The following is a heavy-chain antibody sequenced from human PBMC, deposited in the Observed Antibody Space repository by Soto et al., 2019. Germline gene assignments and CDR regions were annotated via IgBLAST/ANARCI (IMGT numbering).Heavy chain of an antibody. CDR1: GYTFSNDG. V-gene: IGHV1-18*01. CDR3: ARRGPTSADYYYGMDV. D-gene: IGHD3-10*01. Sequence: ASVKVSCKASGYTFSNDGINWVRQAPGQGLEWMGWISAYNGNTEYAQNFQGRVTMTTDTSTSTAYMELRSLRSDDTAVYSCARRGPTSADYYYGMDVWGLGTTVTVSS. J-gene: IGHJ6*02. CDR2: ISAYNGNT.